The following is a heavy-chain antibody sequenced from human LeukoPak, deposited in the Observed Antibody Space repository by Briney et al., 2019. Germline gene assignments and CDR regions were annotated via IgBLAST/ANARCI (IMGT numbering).Heavy chain of an antibody. CDR1: GFIFSSYE. V-gene: IGHV3-48*03. D-gene: IGHD6-19*01. CDR2: ISSSGSTR. Sequence: GGSLRLSCAASGFIFSSYEMNWVRQAPGKGLEWVAYISSSGSTRYYADSVKGRFTISRDNAKNSLYLQMNSLRAEDTAVYYCARGSRAVAGIDYWGQGTLVTVSS. CDR3: ARGSRAVAGIDY. J-gene: IGHJ4*02.